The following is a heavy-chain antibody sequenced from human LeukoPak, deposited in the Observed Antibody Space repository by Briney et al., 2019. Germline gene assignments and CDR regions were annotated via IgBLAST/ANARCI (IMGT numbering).Heavy chain of an antibody. CDR2: ISSSGSTM. D-gene: IGHD6-6*01. CDR1: GFIFSLYE. Sequence: PGGSLRLSCAASGFIFSLYEMNWVRQAPGKGLEWVSYISSSGSTMYYADSVKGRFTISRDNAKNSLFLQMNSLRAGDTAVYHCARDGVLFSSRSRDYYYGMDVWGQGTTVTVSS. J-gene: IGHJ6*02. V-gene: IGHV3-48*03. CDR3: ARDGVLFSSRSRDYYYGMDV.